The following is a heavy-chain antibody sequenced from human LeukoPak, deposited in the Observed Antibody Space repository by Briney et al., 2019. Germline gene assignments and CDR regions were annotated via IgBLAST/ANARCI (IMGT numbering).Heavy chain of an antibody. V-gene: IGHV1-69*01. CDR2: IIPIFGTA. J-gene: IGHJ6*03. Sequence: SVKVSGKASGGTFSSYAISWVRQAPGQGLEWMGGIIPIFGTANYAQKFQGRVTITADESTSTAYMELSSLRSEDTAVYYCARSCSGGSCYSGYYYMDVWGKGTTVTVSS. CDR3: ARSCSGGSCYSGYYYMDV. D-gene: IGHD2-15*01. CDR1: GGTFSSYA.